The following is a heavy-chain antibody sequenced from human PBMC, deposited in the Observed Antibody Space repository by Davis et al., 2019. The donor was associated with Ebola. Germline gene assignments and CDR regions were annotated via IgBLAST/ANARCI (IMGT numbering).Heavy chain of an antibody. D-gene: IGHD5-18*01. CDR2: INPHNGNT. J-gene: IGHJ4*02. V-gene: IGHV1-18*04. CDR3: ARRLGVSMDTRHDY. CDR1: GYTFTSYG. Sequence: ASVKVSCKASGYTFTSYGITWVRQAPGQGLEWMGWINPHNGNTNYAQNVQGRVIMTSDTATTTAYMEVGSLRSDDTAVYYCARRLGVSMDTRHDYWGQGTLVTVSS.